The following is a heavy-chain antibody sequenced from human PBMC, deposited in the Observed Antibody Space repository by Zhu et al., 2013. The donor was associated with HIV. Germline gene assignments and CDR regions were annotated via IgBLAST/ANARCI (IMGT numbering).Heavy chain of an antibody. J-gene: IGHJ4*02. CDR3: ARAGFGKQRPGGY. CDR2: INTNSGET. D-gene: IGHD3-10*01. CDR1: GYTFAAYY. V-gene: IGHV1-2*02. Sequence: QVQLVQSGAEVKKPGASVRVSCHGSGYTFAAYYIHWVRQAPGQGLEWMGYINTNSGETIYAQKFRGRVTMTRDLSINTAYMELNRLRSGDTAIYYCARAGFGKQRPGGYWAQGTLLTVSS.